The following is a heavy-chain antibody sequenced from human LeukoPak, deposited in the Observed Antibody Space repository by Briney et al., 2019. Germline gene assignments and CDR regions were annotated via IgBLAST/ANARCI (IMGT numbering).Heavy chain of an antibody. V-gene: IGHV3-53*01. CDR1: GLTITNYW. Sequence: GGSLRLSCAASGLTITNYWMHWVRQAPGKGLVWVSVIYSGGSTYYADSVKGRFTISRDNSKNTLYLQMNSLRAEDTAVYYCAREYYDILTGYYREGYSYFDYWGQGTLVTVSS. D-gene: IGHD3-9*01. CDR2: IYSGGST. CDR3: AREYYDILTGYYREGYSYFDY. J-gene: IGHJ4*02.